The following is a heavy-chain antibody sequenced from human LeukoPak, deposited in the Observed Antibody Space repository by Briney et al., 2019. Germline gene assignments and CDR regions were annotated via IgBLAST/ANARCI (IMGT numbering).Heavy chain of an antibody. CDR2: IYSGGST. CDR3: ASAYESGSYSPYFDY. J-gene: IGHJ4*02. Sequence: GGSLRLSCAASGFTVSSNYMSWVRQAPGKGLEWVSVIYSGGSTYYADSVKGRFTISRDNSKNTLYLQMNSLRAEDTAVYYCASAYESGSYSPYFDYWGQGTLVTVSS. CDR1: GFTVSSNY. D-gene: IGHD1-26*01. V-gene: IGHV3-53*05.